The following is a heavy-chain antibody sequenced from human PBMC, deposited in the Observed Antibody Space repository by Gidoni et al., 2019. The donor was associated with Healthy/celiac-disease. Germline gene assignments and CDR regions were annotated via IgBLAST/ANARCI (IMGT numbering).Heavy chain of an antibody. CDR2: INHSGSH. J-gene: IGHJ4*02. CDR1: GGSFSGYY. Sequence: QVQLQQWGAGLLKPSDTLSLTCAVYGGSFSGYYWSWIRQPPGKGLEWIGEINHSGSHNYNPSLKSRVTISVDTSKTQFSLKLSSVTAADTAVYYCARFLRGRTKFFDYWGQGTLVTVSS. D-gene: IGHD3-16*01. V-gene: IGHV4-34*01. CDR3: ARFLRGRTKFFDY.